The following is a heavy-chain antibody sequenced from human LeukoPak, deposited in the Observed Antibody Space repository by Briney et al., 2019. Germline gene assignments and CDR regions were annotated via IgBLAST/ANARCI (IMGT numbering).Heavy chain of an antibody. J-gene: IGHJ4*02. V-gene: IGHV3-66*01. CDR2: IYSGGST. CDR3: ARGEDY. Sequence: GGSLRLSCAASGFTVSSNYMSWVRQAPGKGLEGVSVIYSGGSTYYADSVKGRFTISRDNAKNSLNLQMNSLRDEDTAVYYCARGEDYWGQGTLVTVSS. CDR1: GFTVSSNY.